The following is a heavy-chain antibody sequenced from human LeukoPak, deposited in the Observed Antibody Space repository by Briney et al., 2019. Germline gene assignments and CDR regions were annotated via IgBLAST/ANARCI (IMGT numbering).Heavy chain of an antibody. CDR3: VKDRPCETCMPMDA. CDR1: GFTFSSYS. V-gene: IGHV3-21*04. D-gene: IGHD2-2*01. Sequence: KSGGSLRLSCAASGFTFSSYSMNWVRQAPGKGLEWVSSISSSSSYIYYADSVKGRFTISRDDAKNSLYLQMNSLRAEDTAIYYCVKDRPCETCMPMDAWGQGTTVTVSS. CDR2: ISSSSSYI. J-gene: IGHJ6*02.